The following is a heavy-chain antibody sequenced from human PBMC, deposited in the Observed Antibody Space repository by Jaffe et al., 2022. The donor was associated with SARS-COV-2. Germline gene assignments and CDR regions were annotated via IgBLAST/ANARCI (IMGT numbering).Heavy chain of an antibody. CDR3: ARDSRFRGFGELLPYYFDY. D-gene: IGHD3-10*01. CDR1: GYTFTSYY. CDR2: INPSGGST. V-gene: IGHV1-46*04. Sequence: QVQLVQSGAEVKKPGASVKVSCKASGYTFTSYYMHWVRQAPGQGLEWMGIINPSGGSTSYAQKLQGRVTMTRDTSTSTVYMELSSLRSEDTAVYYCARDSRFRGFGELLPYYFDYWGQGTLVTVSS. J-gene: IGHJ4*02.